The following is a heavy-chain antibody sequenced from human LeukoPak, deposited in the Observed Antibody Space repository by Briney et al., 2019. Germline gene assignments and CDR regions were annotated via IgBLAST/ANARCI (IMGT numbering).Heavy chain of an antibody. V-gene: IGHV3-53*01. CDR2: IYSGGST. D-gene: IGHD6-13*01. J-gene: IGHJ3*02. CDR3: AKDSGRPGRQLVPPGDAFDI. CDR1: GFTVSSNY. Sequence: PGGSLRLSCAASGFTVSSNYMSWVRQAPGKGLEWVSVIYSGGSTYYADSVKGRFTISRDNSKNTLYLQMNSLRAEDTAVYYCAKDSGRPGRQLVPPGDAFDIWGQGTMVTVSS.